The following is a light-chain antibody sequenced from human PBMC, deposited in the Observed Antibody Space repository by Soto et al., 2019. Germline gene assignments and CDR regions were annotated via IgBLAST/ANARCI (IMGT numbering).Light chain of an antibody. J-gene: IGKJ1*01. V-gene: IGKV3-20*01. CDR3: QQYGSSPVT. CDR2: GAS. CDR1: QIVSSSF. Sequence: EIVLTQSPGTLSLSPGERATLSCRASQIVSSSFLAWYQRKPGQAPRLLIYGASSRAADIPDRFSGSGSGTDFTLNISRLEPEDFAVYCCQQYGSSPVTFGQGTKVEIK.